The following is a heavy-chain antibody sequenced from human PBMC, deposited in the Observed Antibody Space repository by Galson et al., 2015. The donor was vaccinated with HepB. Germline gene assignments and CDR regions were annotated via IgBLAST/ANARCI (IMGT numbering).Heavy chain of an antibody. J-gene: IGHJ4*02. V-gene: IGHV3-23*01. Sequence: SLRLSCAASGFTFSSFAMNWVRQAPGKGLEWVSTIVGSGGSTYYADSVKGRFTISRDNSKNTLYLQMNSLRAEGTAVYYCAKSRGMVRGVIYFDYWGQGTLVTVSS. CDR3: AKSRGMVRGVIYFDY. D-gene: IGHD3-10*01. CDR2: IVGSGGST. CDR1: GFTFSSFA.